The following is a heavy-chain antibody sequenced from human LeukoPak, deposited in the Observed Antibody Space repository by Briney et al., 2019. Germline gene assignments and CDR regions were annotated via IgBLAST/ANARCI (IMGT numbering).Heavy chain of an antibody. CDR2: INPNSGGT. J-gene: IGHJ6*02. CDR1: GYTFTGYY. Sequence: GASVKVSCKASGYTFTGYYMHWVRQAPGQGLEWMGWINPNSGGTNYAQKFQGRVTMTRDTSISTAYMELSRLRSDDTAVYYCARDWMAGSRWGCYGMDVWGQGTTVTVSS. D-gene: IGHD5-24*01. CDR3: ARDWMAGSRWGCYGMDV. V-gene: IGHV1-2*02.